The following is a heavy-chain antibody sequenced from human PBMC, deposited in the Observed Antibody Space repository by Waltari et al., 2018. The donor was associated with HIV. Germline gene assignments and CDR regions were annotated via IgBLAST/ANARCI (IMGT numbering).Heavy chain of an antibody. V-gene: IGHV1-8*01. CDR2: VNPNSGNT. Sequence: QVQLVQSGAEMKEPGASVKVSCTASGYIFTRYDMTWVPQAPGQGPEWMGWVNPNSGNTGYAQNFQGRVTMTMNTPTSTAYMELSNLKSEDTAVYYCARSLACPDCYSEMDSWGQGTLITVSS. CDR3: ARSLACPDCYSEMDS. J-gene: IGHJ4*02. CDR1: GYIFTRYD. D-gene: IGHD2-21*02.